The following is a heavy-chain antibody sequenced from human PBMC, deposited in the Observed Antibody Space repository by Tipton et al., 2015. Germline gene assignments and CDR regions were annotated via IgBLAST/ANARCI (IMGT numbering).Heavy chain of an antibody. CDR2: IYYSGKT. J-gene: IGHJ4*02. V-gene: IGHV4-39*01. CDR1: GGSISSSRYY. D-gene: IGHD6-13*01. CDR3: ASRVAASATGHDY. Sequence: TLSLTCTVSGGSISSSRYYWGWVRQSPGKGLEWIGNIYYSGKTFYNPSLESRVTITVDTSKNQYSLRLNSVTVADTAVYYCASRVAASATGHDYWGQGTLVTVSS.